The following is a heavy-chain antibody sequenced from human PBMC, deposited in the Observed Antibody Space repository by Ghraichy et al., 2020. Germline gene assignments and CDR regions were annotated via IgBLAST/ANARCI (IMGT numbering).Heavy chain of an antibody. Sequence: GGSLRLSCAASGFTFSSYAMSWVRQAPGKGLEWVSAISGSGGSTYYADSVKGRFTISRDNSKNTLYLQMNSLRAEDTAVYYCAKASYDFWSGYSHMDVWGKGTTVTVSS. CDR2: ISGSGGST. D-gene: IGHD3-3*01. J-gene: IGHJ6*03. V-gene: IGHV3-23*01. CDR1: GFTFSSYA. CDR3: AKASYDFWSGYSHMDV.